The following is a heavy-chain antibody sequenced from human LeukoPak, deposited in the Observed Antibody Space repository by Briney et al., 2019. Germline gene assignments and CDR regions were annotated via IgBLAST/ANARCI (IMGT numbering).Heavy chain of an antibody. CDR1: GYSFATYG. Sequence: ASVKLSCNASGYSFATYGISWVRQAPGQGLEWMGWISPYDGNTKNSQKFQGRVTLTTETSTTTAYMELRNLRSDDTAVYYCAREGDWGQGTLVTVSS. CDR3: AREGD. V-gene: IGHV1-18*01. J-gene: IGHJ1*01. CDR2: ISPYDGNT.